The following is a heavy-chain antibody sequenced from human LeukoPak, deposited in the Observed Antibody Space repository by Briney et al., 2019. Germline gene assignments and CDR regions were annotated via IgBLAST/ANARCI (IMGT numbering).Heavy chain of an antibody. CDR3: AADSSGYDNLDY. J-gene: IGHJ4*02. V-gene: IGHV1-2*02. Sequence: ASVKVSCKASGYSFTGYYMHWVRQAPGQGLEWMGWINPNSGDTNFAQKFQGRVTMTKDTSTSTVYMAVRSLRSDDTAVYYCAADSSGYDNLDYWGQGTLVTVSS. D-gene: IGHD3-22*01. CDR2: INPNSGDT. CDR1: GYSFTGYY.